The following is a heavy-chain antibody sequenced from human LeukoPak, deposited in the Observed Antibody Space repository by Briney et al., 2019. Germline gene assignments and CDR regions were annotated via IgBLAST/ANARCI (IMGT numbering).Heavy chain of an antibody. V-gene: IGHV1-18*01. Sequence: GASVKVSCKASGYTFTSYGISWVRQAPGQGLEWMGWISAYNGNTNYAQKLQGRVTMTTDTSTSTAYMELRSLRSDDTAVYYCASPLFSSSWYYFDYWGQGTLVTVSS. CDR1: GYTFTSYG. CDR2: ISAYNGNT. D-gene: IGHD6-13*01. J-gene: IGHJ4*02. CDR3: ASPLFSSSWYYFDY.